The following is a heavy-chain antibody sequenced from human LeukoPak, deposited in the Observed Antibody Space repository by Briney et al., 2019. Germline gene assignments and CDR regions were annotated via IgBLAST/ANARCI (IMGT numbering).Heavy chain of an antibody. J-gene: IGHJ4*02. CDR3: AKPYVSGWYYFDY. CDR1: GFTFSSYA. D-gene: IGHD6-19*01. V-gene: IGHV3-23*01. CDR2: ISGSDGST. Sequence: PGGSLRLSCAASGFTFSSYAMSWVRQAPGKGLEWVSAISGSDGSTYYADSVKGRFTISRDNSKNTLYLQMNSLRAEDTAVYYCAKPYVSGWYYFDYWGQGTLVTVSS.